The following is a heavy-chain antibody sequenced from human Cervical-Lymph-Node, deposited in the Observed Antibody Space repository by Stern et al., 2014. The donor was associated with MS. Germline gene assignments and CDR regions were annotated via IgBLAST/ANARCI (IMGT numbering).Heavy chain of an antibody. CDR1: GFNFDDYA. CDR2: ITWNSGSP. CDR3: AKAQWFGELWAFDL. D-gene: IGHD3-10*01. Sequence: EVQLVESGGNLVQPGRSLRLSCAASGFNFDDYAMPWVRQAPGKGLEWVSGITWNSGSPDYADSVKGRFTISRDNAKNSLYLQMNSLRAEDTALYYCAKAQWFGELWAFDLWGQGTMVTVSS. J-gene: IGHJ3*01. V-gene: IGHV3-9*01.